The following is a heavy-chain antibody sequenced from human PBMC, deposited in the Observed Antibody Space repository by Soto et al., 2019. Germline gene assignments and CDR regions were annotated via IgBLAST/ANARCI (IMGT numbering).Heavy chain of an antibody. CDR2: ISAYNGNT. CDR1: GYTFTSYG. CDR3: ARYDAGLGGKGAVDI. Sequence: QVQLVQSGAEVKKPGASVKVSCKASGYTFTSYGISWVRQAPGQGLEWMGWISAYNGNTNYAQKLQGRVTMTADTSTSTGCRELRSLRFDETAVYYCARYDAGLGGKGAVDIWGQGTMVTVSS. J-gene: IGHJ3*02. D-gene: IGHD7-27*01. V-gene: IGHV1-18*01.